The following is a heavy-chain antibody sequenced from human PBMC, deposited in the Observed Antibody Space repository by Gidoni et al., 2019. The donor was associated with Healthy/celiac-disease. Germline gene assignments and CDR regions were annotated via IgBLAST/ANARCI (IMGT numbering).Heavy chain of an antibody. J-gene: IGHJ3*02. Sequence: EVQLLESGGGLVQPGGSLRLACAASGSTFSRSAMSWVRQAPGEGLGWVSSISGSGGSTYYADSVKGRFTISRDNSKNTLYLQMNSLRAEDTAVYYCAKTREVAATRDAFDIWGQGTMVTVSS. CDR1: GSTFSRSA. CDR2: ISGSGGST. D-gene: IGHD2-15*01. V-gene: IGHV3-23*01. CDR3: AKTREVAATRDAFDI.